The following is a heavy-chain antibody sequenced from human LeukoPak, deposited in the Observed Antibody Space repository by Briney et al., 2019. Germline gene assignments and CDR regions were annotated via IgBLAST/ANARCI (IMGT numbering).Heavy chain of an antibody. CDR2: IKQDGIEI. Sequence: GGSLRLSCAASGFTFSSYSMNWVRQAPGKGLEWVANIKQDGIEIHYADSVKGRFTISRDNAKNSLFLQMNSLRAEDTAVYYCARDRSYDFWSGYSTPDYWGQGTLVTVSS. D-gene: IGHD3-3*01. CDR1: GFTFSSYS. V-gene: IGHV3-7*01. CDR3: ARDRSYDFWSGYSTPDY. J-gene: IGHJ4*02.